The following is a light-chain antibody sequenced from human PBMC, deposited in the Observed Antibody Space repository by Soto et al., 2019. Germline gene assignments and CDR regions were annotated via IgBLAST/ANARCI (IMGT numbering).Light chain of an antibody. CDR2: WAF. V-gene: IGKV4-1*01. Sequence: DIVMTQSPDSLAVSLGERATINCKSSQSVLYSSNNKNYLAWFQQKPGQPPKLLISWAFTRESGVPDRFSGGGSGTDFTLTISSLQAEDVAVYYCQQYYNTPYTFGQGTNLEIK. J-gene: IGKJ2*01. CDR3: QQYYNTPYT. CDR1: QSVLYSSNNKNY.